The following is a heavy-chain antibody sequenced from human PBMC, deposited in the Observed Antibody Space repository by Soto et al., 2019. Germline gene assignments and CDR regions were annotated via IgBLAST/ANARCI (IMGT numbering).Heavy chain of an antibody. D-gene: IGHD2-2*01. CDR2: FHSSERT. CDR1: GGTTRSGAYV. Sequence: PQTLSLTCTGSGGTTRSGAYVWCWILLPHGEGLVRIGTFHSSERTHYHPSLESRITISVGSAKDQFSLKVSSVTVADTAVYYCARLGGYCSSTNCYGYYGMDVWGQGTTVTVS. J-gene: IGHJ6*02. V-gene: IGHV4-39*01. CDR3: ARLGGYCSSTNCYGYYGMDV.